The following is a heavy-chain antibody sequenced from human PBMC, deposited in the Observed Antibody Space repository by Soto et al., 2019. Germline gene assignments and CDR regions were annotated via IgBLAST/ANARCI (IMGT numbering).Heavy chain of an antibody. V-gene: IGHV3-74*01. CDR1: GFTFSSYW. CDR2: INSDGSST. J-gene: IGHJ6*03. CDR3: ARDLEDDFWSGYGWFYYMDV. Sequence: PGGSLRLSCAASGFTFSSYWMHWVRQAPGKRLVWVSRINSDGSSTTYADSVKGRFTISRDNAKNTVYLQMNSLRAEDTAVYYCARDLEDDFWSGYGWFYYMDVWGKGTTVTVSS. D-gene: IGHD3-3*01.